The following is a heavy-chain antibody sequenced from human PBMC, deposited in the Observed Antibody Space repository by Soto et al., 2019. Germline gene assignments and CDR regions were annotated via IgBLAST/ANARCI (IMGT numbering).Heavy chain of an antibody. CDR1: GGSISSGGYY. D-gene: IGHD3-10*01. CDR2: IYYSGST. V-gene: IGHV4-31*03. Sequence: QVQLQESGPGLVKPSQTLSLTCTVSGGSISSGGYYWSWIRQHPGKGLEWIGYIYYSGSTYYNPSLKSRVTISVDTSKNQFFLKLSSVTAADTAVYYCARDGIWFGDHYWYFDLWGRGTLVTVSS. J-gene: IGHJ2*01. CDR3: ARDGIWFGDHYWYFDL.